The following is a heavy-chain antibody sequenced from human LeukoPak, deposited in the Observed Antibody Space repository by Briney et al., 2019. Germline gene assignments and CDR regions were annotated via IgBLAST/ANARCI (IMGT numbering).Heavy chain of an antibody. Sequence: GESLKISCKGSGYGFSSYWIGWVRQMPGKGLEWMGIIYPDDSDTRYSPSFQGQVTISADKSINTAYLQWSSLKASDTAMYFCARHFLEFRSSNYNFYCMDVWGKGTTVTVSS. V-gene: IGHV5-51*01. CDR3: ARHFLEFRSSNYNFYCMDV. CDR1: GYGFSSYW. CDR2: IYPDDSDT. J-gene: IGHJ6*03. D-gene: IGHD3-10*01.